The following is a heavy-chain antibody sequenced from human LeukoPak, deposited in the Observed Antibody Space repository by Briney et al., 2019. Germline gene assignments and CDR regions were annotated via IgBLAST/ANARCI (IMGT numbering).Heavy chain of an antibody. CDR1: GGSISSSSYY. V-gene: IGHV4-39*07. D-gene: IGHD2-15*01. Sequence: SETLSLTCTVSGGSISSSSYYWGWIRQPPGKGLEWIGSIYYSGSTYYNPSLKSRVTISVDTSKNQFSLKLSSVTAADTAVYYCARDSRGYKNWFDPWGQGTLVTVSS. J-gene: IGHJ5*02. CDR3: ARDSRGYKNWFDP. CDR2: IYYSGST.